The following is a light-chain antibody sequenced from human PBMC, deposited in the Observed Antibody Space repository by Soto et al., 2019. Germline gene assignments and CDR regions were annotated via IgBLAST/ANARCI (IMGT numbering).Light chain of an antibody. J-gene: IGKJ4*01. V-gene: IGKV4-1*01. CDR1: QSVLASSNNKNL. Sequence: DIVMTQSPDSLAMSLGERATINCKSSQSVLASSNNKNLLAWYQPKPGQPPKLLLYGASTRDSGVPDRFRGTGSAADFTLTICTLHAEDVAVYYFHQYYSSPLDFGRGTNVEIK. CDR3: HQYYSSPLD. CDR2: GAS.